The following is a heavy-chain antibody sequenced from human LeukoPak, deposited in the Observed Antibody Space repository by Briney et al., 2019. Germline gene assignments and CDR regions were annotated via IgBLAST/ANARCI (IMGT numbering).Heavy chain of an antibody. CDR3: ARALARYDFDY. CDR2: IYYSGST. Sequence: PSEPLSLTCTVSGGSISSYYWSWIRQPQGKGLEWIGYIYYSGSTNYNPSLKSRVTISVDTSKNQFSLKLSSVTAADTAVYYCARALARYDFDYWGQGTLVTVSS. CDR1: GGSISSYY. V-gene: IGHV4-59*01. D-gene: IGHD3-3*01. J-gene: IGHJ4*02.